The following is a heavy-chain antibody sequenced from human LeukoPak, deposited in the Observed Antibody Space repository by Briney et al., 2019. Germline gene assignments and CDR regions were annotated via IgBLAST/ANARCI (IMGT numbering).Heavy chain of an antibody. V-gene: IGHV3-7*01. Sequence: AGGSLRLSCAASGFTFSSYWMSWVRQAPGKGLEWVANIKQDGSEKYYVESVKGRFTTSRDNAKNSLYLQMNSLRAEDTAVYYCARVVGSSFRYYYYYMDVWGKGTTVTVSS. J-gene: IGHJ6*03. CDR3: ARVVGSSFRYYYYYMDV. CDR1: GFTFSSYW. D-gene: IGHD6-6*01. CDR2: IKQDGSEK.